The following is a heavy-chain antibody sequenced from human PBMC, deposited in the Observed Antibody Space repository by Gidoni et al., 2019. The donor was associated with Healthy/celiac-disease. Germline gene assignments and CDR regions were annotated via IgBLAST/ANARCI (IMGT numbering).Heavy chain of an antibody. Sequence: QVQLVESGGGLVKPGGSLRLSCAASGFPFIAYYMSWIRQAPGEGVGWVSYISSSSSYTNYADSVKGRFTISRDNAKNSLYLQMNSLRAEDTAVYYCARASFYYDRPYGAFDIWGQGTMVTVSS. CDR3: ARASFYYDRPYGAFDI. V-gene: IGHV3-11*05. D-gene: IGHD3-22*01. CDR2: ISSSSSYT. CDR1: GFPFIAYY. J-gene: IGHJ3*02.